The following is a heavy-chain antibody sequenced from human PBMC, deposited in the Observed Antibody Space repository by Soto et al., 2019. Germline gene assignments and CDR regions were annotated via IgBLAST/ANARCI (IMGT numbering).Heavy chain of an antibody. CDR1: GYTFTSYY. Sequence: QVQLVQSGAEVKKPGASVKVACKASGYTFTSYYMHWVRQAPGRGLEWMGIKNPSGGSTSYAQKFQGRVTMTRDTSTSTVYMELCSLRSEDTAVYYCAGGPYGDSYGYWEGGYWGQGTLVTVSS. CDR3: AGGPYGDSYGYWEGGY. D-gene: IGHD5-18*01. J-gene: IGHJ4*02. CDR2: KNPSGGST. V-gene: IGHV1-46*01.